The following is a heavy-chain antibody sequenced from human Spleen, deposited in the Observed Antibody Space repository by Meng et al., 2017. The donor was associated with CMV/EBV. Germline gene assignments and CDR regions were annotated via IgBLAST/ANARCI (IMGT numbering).Heavy chain of an antibody. CDR3: ARRLYCSSTSCYGGYGMDV. CDR2: INPNTNVT. J-gene: IGHJ6*02. D-gene: IGHD2-2*01. Sequence: ASVKVSCKASGYTFTGYYMHWVRQAPGQGLEWMGWINPNTNVTNYARKFQGRVTMTRDTSISTAYMELSRLRSDDTAVYYCARRLYCSSTSCYGGYGMDVWGQGTTVTVSS. V-gene: IGHV1-2*02. CDR1: GYTFTGYY.